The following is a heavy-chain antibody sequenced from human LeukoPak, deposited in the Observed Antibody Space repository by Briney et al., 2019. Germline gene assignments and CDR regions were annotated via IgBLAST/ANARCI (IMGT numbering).Heavy chain of an antibody. D-gene: IGHD6-19*01. V-gene: IGHV4-30-2*01. CDR3: ARDRIAVAGPDAFDI. Sequence: SETLSLTCTVSGGSISSGGYYWSWIRQPPGKGLEWIGYIYHSGSTYYNPSLKSRVTISVDRSKNQFSLKLSSVTAADTAVYYCARDRIAVAGPDAFDIWGQGTMVTVSS. CDR1: GGSISSGGYY. J-gene: IGHJ3*02. CDR2: IYHSGST.